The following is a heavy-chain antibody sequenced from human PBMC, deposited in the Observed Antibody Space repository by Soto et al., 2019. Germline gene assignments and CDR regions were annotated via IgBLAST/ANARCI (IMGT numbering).Heavy chain of an antibody. CDR3: ATRTSGWYLDY. V-gene: IGHV3-23*01. CDR1: GFTFSSYA. J-gene: IGHJ4*02. Sequence: EVQLLESGGGLVQPGGSLRLSCAASGFTFSSYAMSWVRQAPGKGLEWVSAISGSGGSSYYADSVKGRFTISRDNSNITLYLQMNSLTAADTAVYYCATRTSGWYLDYWGQGTLVTVSS. D-gene: IGHD6-19*01. CDR2: ISGSGGSS.